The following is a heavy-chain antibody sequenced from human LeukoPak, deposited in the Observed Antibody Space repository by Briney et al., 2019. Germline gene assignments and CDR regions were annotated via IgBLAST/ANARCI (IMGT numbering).Heavy chain of an antibody. D-gene: IGHD4-23*01. CDR2: ISAYNGNT. J-gene: IGHJ4*02. CDR3: ATGVVIYGGNDY. CDR1: GYTFTSYG. Sequence: ASVKVSCKASGYTFTSYGISWVRQAPGQGLEWMGWISAYNGNTNYAQKLQGRVTMTEDTSTDTAYMELSSLRSEDTAVYYCATGVVIYGGNDYWGQGTLVTVSS. V-gene: IGHV1-18*01.